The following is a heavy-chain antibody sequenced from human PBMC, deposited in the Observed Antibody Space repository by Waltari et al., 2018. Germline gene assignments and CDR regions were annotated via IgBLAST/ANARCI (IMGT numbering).Heavy chain of an antibody. V-gene: IGHV3-23*01. D-gene: IGHD4-17*01. J-gene: IGHJ4*02. CDR1: GFTFSSYA. Sequence: EVQLLESGGGLVQPGGSLRLYCAASGFTFSSYAMSWVREAPGKGLVWVSAISGSGGSTYYADSVKGRFTISRDNSKNTLYLQMNSLRAEDTAVYYCAKERFTVTTFDYWGQGTLVTVSS. CDR2: ISGSGGST. CDR3: AKERFTVTTFDY.